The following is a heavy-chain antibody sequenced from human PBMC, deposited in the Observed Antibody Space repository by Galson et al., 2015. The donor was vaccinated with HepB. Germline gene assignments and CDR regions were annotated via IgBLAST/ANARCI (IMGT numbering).Heavy chain of an antibody. CDR2: LSTTGTTI. Sequence: SLRLSCAASGFTFSTSTMNWVRQAPGKGLEWVSYLSTTGTTIYYADSVKGRFTVSRDNAKNSLFLQMNSLRDEDTAVYYCARVQFVAGEYWFFDLWGRGTLVTVSS. CDR3: ARVQFVAGEYWFFDL. CDR1: GFTFSTST. D-gene: IGHD6-19*01. J-gene: IGHJ2*01. V-gene: IGHV3-48*02.